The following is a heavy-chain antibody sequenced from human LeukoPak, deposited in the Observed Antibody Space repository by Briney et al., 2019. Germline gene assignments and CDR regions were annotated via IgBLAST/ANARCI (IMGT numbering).Heavy chain of an antibody. D-gene: IGHD2-2*01. J-gene: IGHJ5*02. Sequence: SETLSLTCTVSGGSISSFYWSWIRQPPGKGLEWIGYIHYSGSTSYNPSLKSRVTISVDTSKNQISLKVRSATAADTAVYYCARTTEDCSSTSCYQYWFDPWGQGTLVTVSS. CDR1: GGSISSFY. V-gene: IGHV4-59*01. CDR3: ARTTEDCSSTSCYQYWFDP. CDR2: IHYSGST.